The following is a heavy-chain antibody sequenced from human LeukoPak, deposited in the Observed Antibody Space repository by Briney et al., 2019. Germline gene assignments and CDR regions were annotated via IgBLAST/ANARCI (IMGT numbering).Heavy chain of an antibody. V-gene: IGHV3-30*02. J-gene: IGHJ3*02. CDR3: ARDYGGNSGAFDI. CDR2: IRYDGSNK. Sequence: GGSLRLSCAASGFTFSSYDMHWVRQAPGKGLEWVAFIRYDGSNKYYADSVKGRFTISRDNSKNTLYLQMNSLRAEDTAVYYCARDYGGNSGAFDIWGQGTMVTVSS. CDR1: GFTFSSYD. D-gene: IGHD4-23*01.